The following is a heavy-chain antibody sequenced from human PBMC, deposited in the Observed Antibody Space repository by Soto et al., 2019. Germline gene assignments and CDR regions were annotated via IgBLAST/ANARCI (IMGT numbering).Heavy chain of an antibody. CDR1: GFTFGNFW. CDR2: INSDGST. V-gene: IGHV3-74*01. D-gene: IGHD3-10*01. CDR3: ERVRRLLWFGELHYYYGMDV. J-gene: IGHJ6*02. Sequence: GGSLRLSCAASGFTFGNFWMHWVRQAPGKGLVWVSRINSDGSTSYADSVKGRLTISRDNAKNTVYLQMNSLRAEDTAVYYCERVRRLLWFGELHYYYGMDVWGQGTTVTVS.